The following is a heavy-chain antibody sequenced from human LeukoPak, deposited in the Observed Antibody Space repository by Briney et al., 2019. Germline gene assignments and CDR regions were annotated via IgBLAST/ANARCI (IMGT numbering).Heavy chain of an antibody. J-gene: IGHJ4*02. CDR1: GYTFTTCD. D-gene: IGHD6-19*01. CDR2: MNPNSGNT. V-gene: IGHV1-8*01. CDR3: TRGSSGRRDY. Sequence: GPVKVSCKASGYTFTTCDINWVRQATGQGLEWMGWMNPNSGNTGYAQSFQGRVTMTRDTSISTAYMELSNLRSEDTAIYYCTRGSSGRRDYWGQGTLVTVSS.